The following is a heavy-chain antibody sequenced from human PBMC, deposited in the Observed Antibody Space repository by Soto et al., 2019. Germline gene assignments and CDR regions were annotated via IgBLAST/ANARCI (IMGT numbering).Heavy chain of an antibody. D-gene: IGHD3-22*01. CDR3: ARHRQYYYDSSGLYWFDP. J-gene: IGHJ5*02. CDR2: IDPSDSYT. V-gene: IGHV5-10-1*01. Sequence: GESLKISCKGSGYSFTSYWISWVRQMPGKGLEWMGRIDPSDSYTNYSPSFQGHVTISADKSISTAYLQWSSLKASDTAMYYCARHRQYYYDSSGLYWFDPWGQGTLVTVS. CDR1: GYSFTSYW.